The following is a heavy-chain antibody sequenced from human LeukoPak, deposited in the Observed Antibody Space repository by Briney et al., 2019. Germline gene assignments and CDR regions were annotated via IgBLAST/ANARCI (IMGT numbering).Heavy chain of an antibody. CDR1: GYSFASSW. Sequence: ESLKISCKGSGYSFASSWIGWVRQMPGKGLEWMGIIYPDDSDTRYSPSFEGQITISVDKSISTAYLQWSSLKASDTAVYYCARHGHCTNGACYSNYYYHMDVWGKGTTVTVSS. CDR3: ARHGHCTNGACYSNYYYHMDV. J-gene: IGHJ6*03. D-gene: IGHD2-8*01. V-gene: IGHV5-51*01. CDR2: IYPDDSDT.